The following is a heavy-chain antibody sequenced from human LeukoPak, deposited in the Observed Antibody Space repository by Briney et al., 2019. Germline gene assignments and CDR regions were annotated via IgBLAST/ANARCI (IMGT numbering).Heavy chain of an antibody. CDR3: ARDKAHSYGYYFDP. CDR1: GDAISTYY. V-gene: IGHV4-4*08. Sequence: SETLSLTCTVSGDAISTYYWNWIRQTPGKGLEWVGHIASGATDYNPSLKSRAIISVDTSKNQISLRLTSVTAADTAVYYCARDKAHSYGYYFDPWGPGTQVLVSS. D-gene: IGHD3-10*01. CDR2: IASGAT. J-gene: IGHJ4*02.